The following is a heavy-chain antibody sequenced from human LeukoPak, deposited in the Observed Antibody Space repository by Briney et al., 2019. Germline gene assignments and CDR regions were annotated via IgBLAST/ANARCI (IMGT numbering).Heavy chain of an antibody. D-gene: IGHD6-13*01. CDR1: GFTFSDYY. J-gene: IGHJ4*02. CDR3: ARDSGAAAGTSPADY. V-gene: IGHV3-11*06. CDR2: ISSSSYT. Sequence: GGSLRLSCAASGFTFSDYYMSCIRQAPGKGLEWVSYISSSSYTNDADSVKGRFTISRDNAKNSLYLQMNSLRAEDTAVYYCARDSGAAAGTSPADYWGQGTLVTVSS.